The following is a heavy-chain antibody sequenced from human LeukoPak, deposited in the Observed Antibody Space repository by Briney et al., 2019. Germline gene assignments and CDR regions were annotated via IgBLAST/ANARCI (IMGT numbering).Heavy chain of an antibody. CDR3: ASRDGYDLDFDY. CDR1: GYTFTGSY. D-gene: IGHD5-12*01. V-gene: IGHV1-2*06. J-gene: IGHJ4*02. Sequence: SVKVSCKASGYTFTGSYMHWVRQAPGQGLEWMGRINPNSGGTNYAQKFQGRVTMTRDTSLSTAYMELSRLRSDDTAVYYCASRDGYDLDFDYWGQGTLVTVSS. CDR2: INPNSGGT.